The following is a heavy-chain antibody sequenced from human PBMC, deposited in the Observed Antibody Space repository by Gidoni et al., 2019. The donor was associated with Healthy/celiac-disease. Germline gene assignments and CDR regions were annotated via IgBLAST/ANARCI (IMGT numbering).Heavy chain of an antibody. CDR2: IIPIFGTA. CDR1: GGTFSSYA. CDR3: ARGSNMGYCSNTSCYKLYYFDY. J-gene: IGHJ4*02. V-gene: IGHV1-69*01. D-gene: IGHD2-2*02. Sequence: QVQLVQSGAEVKKPGSSVKVSCKASGGTFSSYAISWVQQAPGQGLEWMGGIIPIFGTANYAQKFQGRVTITADESTSTAYMELSSLRSEDTAVYYCARGSNMGYCSNTSCYKLYYFDYWGQGTLVTVSS.